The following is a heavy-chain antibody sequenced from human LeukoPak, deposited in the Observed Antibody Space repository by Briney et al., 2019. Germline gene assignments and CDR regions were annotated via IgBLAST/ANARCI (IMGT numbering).Heavy chain of an antibody. Sequence: GGSLRLSCAASGFTFNTYSMNWVRQAPGKGLEWVSYISGGSVTIYYADSVKGRFTITRDNAENSLFLQMNSLRDEDTAVYYCARGLAFDLWGQGTVVSVPS. CDR1: GFTFNTYS. J-gene: IGHJ3*01. CDR2: ISGGSVTI. V-gene: IGHV3-48*02. D-gene: IGHD3-16*01. CDR3: ARGLAFDL.